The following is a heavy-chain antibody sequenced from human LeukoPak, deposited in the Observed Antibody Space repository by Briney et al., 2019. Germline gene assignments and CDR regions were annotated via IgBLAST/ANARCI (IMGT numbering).Heavy chain of an antibody. Sequence: SETLSLTCAVYGGSFSGYYWSWIRQPPGKGLEWIGEINHSGSTNYNPSLKSRVTISVDTSKNQFSLKLSSVTAADTAVYYCARHSSGWLRYGMDVWGQGTTVTVSS. V-gene: IGHV4-34*01. CDR3: ARHSSGWLRYGMDV. CDR1: GGSFSGYY. CDR2: INHSGST. J-gene: IGHJ6*02. D-gene: IGHD6-19*01.